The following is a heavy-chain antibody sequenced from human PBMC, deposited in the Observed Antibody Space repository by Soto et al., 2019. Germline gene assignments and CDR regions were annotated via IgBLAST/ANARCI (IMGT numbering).Heavy chain of an antibody. V-gene: IGHV1-46*01. J-gene: IGHJ6*02. Sequence: QVDLVQSGAEVKKPGASVTISCKASGSAITRYYIHWVRQATGRGLEWMGIINPGGGSASYAQKFQDRVTIDKDTSTCTVYMDLRSLRTEDTAVYYCARDTSGWSLNGLDVWGQGTTVNVSS. CDR1: GSAITRYY. CDR2: INPGGGSA. CDR3: ARDTSGWSLNGLDV. D-gene: IGHD6-19*01.